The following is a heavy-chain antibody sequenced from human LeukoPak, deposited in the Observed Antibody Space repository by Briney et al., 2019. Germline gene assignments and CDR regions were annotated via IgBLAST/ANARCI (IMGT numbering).Heavy chain of an antibody. CDR3: AKDSLVGSGWYRFDP. V-gene: IGHV3-66*01. CDR2: IYGGGST. Sequence: GGSLRLSCAASGFIVSSNYMGWVRQAPGKGLEWVSVIYGGGSTYYADSVKGRFTISRDNSKNTLYLQMNSLRAEDTALYYCAKDSLVGSGWYRFDPWGQGALVTVSS. CDR1: GFIVSSNY. J-gene: IGHJ5*02. D-gene: IGHD6-19*01.